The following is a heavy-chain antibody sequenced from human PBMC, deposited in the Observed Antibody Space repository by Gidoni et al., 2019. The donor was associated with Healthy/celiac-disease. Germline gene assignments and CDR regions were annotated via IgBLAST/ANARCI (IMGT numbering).Heavy chain of an antibody. Sequence: QLQASLPGLVTPSETLSLTCTVSGASISSYYWSWIRQPPGKGLEWIGYSYDSGSTTYNPSLKSRVTIAVDTSKNQFARKLSSVTAADTAVYYCARGELELPQYYCDYWGQGTLVTVSA. CDR3: ARGELELPQYYCDY. V-gene: IGHV4-59*08. D-gene: IGHD1-7*01. CDR2: SYDSGST. J-gene: IGHJ4*02. CDR1: GASISSYY.